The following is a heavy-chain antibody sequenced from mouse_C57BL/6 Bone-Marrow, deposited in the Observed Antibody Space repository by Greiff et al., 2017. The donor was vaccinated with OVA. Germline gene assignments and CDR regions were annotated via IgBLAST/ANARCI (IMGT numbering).Heavy chain of an antibody. CDR3: ARIITTVVEYFDV. V-gene: IGHV1-61*01. CDR1: GYTFTSYW. J-gene: IGHJ1*03. D-gene: IGHD1-1*01. Sequence: QVQLKQPGAELVRPGSSVKLSCKASGYTFTSYWMDWVKQRPGQGLEWIGNIYPSDSETHYNQKFKDKATLTVDKSSSTAYMQLSSLTSEDSAVYYCARIITTVVEYFDVWGKGTTVTVSS. CDR2: IYPSDSET.